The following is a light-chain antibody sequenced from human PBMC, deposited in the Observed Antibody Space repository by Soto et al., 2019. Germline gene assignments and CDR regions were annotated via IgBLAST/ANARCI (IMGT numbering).Light chain of an antibody. CDR1: QDINNW. Sequence: DIQVTQSPSSVSASVGDRVTITCRASQDINNWLAWYQQKPGKAPKLLIYTTSNLQSAVPSRFSGSGSGTDFTLTISSLQPEDFATYYCQQANSFPLTFVGGTKVEIK. CDR2: TTS. J-gene: IGKJ4*01. CDR3: QQANSFPLT. V-gene: IGKV1D-12*01.